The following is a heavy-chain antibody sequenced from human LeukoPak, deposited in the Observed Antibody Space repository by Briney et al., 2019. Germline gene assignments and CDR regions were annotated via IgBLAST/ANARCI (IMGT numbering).Heavy chain of an antibody. CDR1: GGSFSGYY. CDR3: ARGVARGGF. CDR2: INHSGST. V-gene: IGHV4-34*01. Sequence: PSETLSLTCAVYGGSFSGYYWSWIRQPPGKGLEWIGEINHSGSTNYNPSLKSRVTISVDTSKNQFSLKLSPVTAADTAVYYCARGVARGGFWGQGTLVTVSS. D-gene: IGHD3-16*01. J-gene: IGHJ4*02.